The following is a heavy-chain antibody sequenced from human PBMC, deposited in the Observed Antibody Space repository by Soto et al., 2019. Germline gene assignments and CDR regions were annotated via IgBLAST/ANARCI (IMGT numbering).Heavy chain of an antibody. CDR3: ARGNSGAFDI. CDR1: GYTLTTYS. D-gene: IGHD6-19*01. Sequence: ASVKVSCKASGYTLTTYSMHWARQAPGQRLEWMGWMNPLNGDTKYSQRFQGRLTIIRDTSASTAYMELSSLRSEDTAIYYCARGNSGAFDIWGQGTMVTVSS. V-gene: IGHV1-3*01. J-gene: IGHJ3*02. CDR2: MNPLNGDT.